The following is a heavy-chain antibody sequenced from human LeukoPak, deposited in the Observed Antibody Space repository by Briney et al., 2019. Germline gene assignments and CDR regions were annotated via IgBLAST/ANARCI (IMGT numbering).Heavy chain of an antibody. CDR2: TYYRSRWYN. Sequence: SQTLSLTCALSGDSVSSNSAAWNWIRQYPSRGLEWLGRTYYRSRWYNDYAVSVKSRITISPDTSKNQFSLQLNSVTPEDTAVYYCARDLSLAMYEWGQGTLVTVSS. J-gene: IGHJ4*02. CDR1: GDSVSSNSAA. CDR3: ARDLSLAMYE. V-gene: IGHV6-1*01. D-gene: IGHD6-6*01.